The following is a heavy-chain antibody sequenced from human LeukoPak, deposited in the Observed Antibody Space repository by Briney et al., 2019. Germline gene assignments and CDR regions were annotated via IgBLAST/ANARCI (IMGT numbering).Heavy chain of an antibody. V-gene: IGHV4-30-2*01. CDR3: AREGAESHY. J-gene: IGHJ4*02. D-gene: IGHD3-16*01. CDR1: GGSISSGGYY. Sequence: SQTLSLTCTVSGGSISSGGYYWSWIRQPPGKGLEWIGYIYHSGSTYYNPSLKSRVTISVDRSKNQFSLKLSSVTAADTAVYYCAREGAESHYWGQGTLVTVSS. CDR2: IYHSGST.